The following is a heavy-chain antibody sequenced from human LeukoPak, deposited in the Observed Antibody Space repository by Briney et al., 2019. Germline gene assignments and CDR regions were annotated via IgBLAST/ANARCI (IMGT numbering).Heavy chain of an antibody. D-gene: IGHD1-26*01. J-gene: IGHJ6*03. Sequence: SETLSLTCAVYGGSFSGYYWSWIRQPPGKGLEWIGEINHSGSTNYNPSLKSRVTISVDTSKNQFSLKLSSVTAADTAVYYCARHVSSGSYYYYYCYMDVWGKGTTVTVSS. CDR1: GGSFSGYY. CDR3: ARHVSSGSYYYYYCYMDV. CDR2: INHSGST. V-gene: IGHV4-34*01.